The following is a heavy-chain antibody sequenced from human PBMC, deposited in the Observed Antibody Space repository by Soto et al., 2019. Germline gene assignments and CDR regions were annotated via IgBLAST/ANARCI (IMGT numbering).Heavy chain of an antibody. D-gene: IGHD3-22*01. V-gene: IGHV4-31*03. Sequence: SETLSLTCTVSGGSISSGGYYWSWIRQHPGKGREWIGYIYYSGSTYYNPSLKSRVTISGGTSKNQFSLKLSSVTAADTAVYYCPHYYDSSGYYDAFDIWGQGTMVPVSS. CDR2: IYYSGST. CDR3: PHYYDSSGYYDAFDI. CDR1: GGSISSGGYY. J-gene: IGHJ3*02.